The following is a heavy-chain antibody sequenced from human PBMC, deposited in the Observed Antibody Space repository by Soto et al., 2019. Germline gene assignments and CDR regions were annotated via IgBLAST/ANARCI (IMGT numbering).Heavy chain of an antibody. Sequence: QVQLVQSGGGVVQPGKSLRLSCAASGFTFSSLSMHWVRQAPGKGLEWVAVISYDGSKKYYGDSVKGRFTISRDNSRDMLYLQMNRLRTDDTVVDYCARDPTLSGRGFDHWGQGTLVTVSS. CDR3: ARDPTLSGRGFDH. CDR1: GFTFSSLS. J-gene: IGHJ4*02. D-gene: IGHD3-10*01. V-gene: IGHV3-30-3*01. CDR2: ISYDGSKK.